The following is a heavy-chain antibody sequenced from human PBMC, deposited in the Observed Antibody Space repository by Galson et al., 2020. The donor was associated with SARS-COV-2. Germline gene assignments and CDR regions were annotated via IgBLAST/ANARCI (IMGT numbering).Heavy chain of an antibody. V-gene: IGHV4-30-2*01. Sequence: ETSETLSLTCAVSGGSISSNVYSWSWIRQPPGKGLEWIGYIYHSGSLYYNPSLKSRVTISVDRSKNQFSLKLSSVTAADTAVYYCARVVAPVDYFDYWGRGTLVPVSS. J-gene: IGHJ4*02. CDR2: IYHSGSL. CDR1: GGSISSNVYS. CDR3: ARVVAPVDYFDY. D-gene: IGHD2-15*01.